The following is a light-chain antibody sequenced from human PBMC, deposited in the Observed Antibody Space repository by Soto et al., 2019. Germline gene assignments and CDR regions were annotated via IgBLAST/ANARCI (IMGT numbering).Light chain of an antibody. J-gene: IGLJ1*01. CDR3: RSYAGNNNYA. CDR2: EVS. CDR1: ISYVGGYNY. Sequence: QCALTLPASASGSPGPSVTISCTGTISYVGGYNYVSWHQQHPGKAPKIMIYEVSKRPSGVPNRFSGSKSGNTASLTVSWLQAEDEAGYYFRSYAGNNNYAFGTRTKVNV. V-gene: IGLV2-8*01.